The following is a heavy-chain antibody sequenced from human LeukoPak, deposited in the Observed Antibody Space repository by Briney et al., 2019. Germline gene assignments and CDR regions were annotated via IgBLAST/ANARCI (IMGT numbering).Heavy chain of an antibody. J-gene: IGHJ4*02. CDR1: GGSISGYY. V-gene: IGHV4-59*01. D-gene: IGHD3-3*01. Sequence: SETLSLTCTVSGGSISGYYWSWIRQPPGKGLEWIGYIYYSGSTNYNPSLKSRVTISVGTSKNQFSLKLSSVTAADTAVYYCARAERFLEWPYDYWGQGTLVTVSS. CDR2: IYYSGST. CDR3: ARAERFLEWPYDY.